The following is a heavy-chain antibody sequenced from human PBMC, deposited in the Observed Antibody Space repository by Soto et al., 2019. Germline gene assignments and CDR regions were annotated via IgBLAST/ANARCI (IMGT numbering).Heavy chain of an antibody. J-gene: IGHJ4*02. V-gene: IGHV3-23*01. Sequence: PGGSLRLSCAGSGFTFSSYAMSWVRQAPGKGLEWVSAISGSGGSTYYADSVKGRFTISRDNPKNTLYLQMNSLRAEDTAVYYCAKVRLATISFVFDYWGQGTLVTVSS. CDR3: AKVRLATISFVFDY. D-gene: IGHD5-12*01. CDR1: GFTFSSYA. CDR2: ISGSGGST.